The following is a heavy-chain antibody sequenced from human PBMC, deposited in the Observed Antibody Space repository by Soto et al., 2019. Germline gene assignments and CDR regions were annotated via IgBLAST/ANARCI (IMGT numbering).Heavy chain of an antibody. V-gene: IGHV1-18*04. CDR3: ARAEAFEIVVVPAAIQIPRGFDC. CDR1: GYTFTSYG. J-gene: IGHJ4*02. Sequence: ASVKVSCKASGYTFTSYGISWVRQAPGQGLEWMGWISAYNGNTNYAQKLQGRVTMTTDTSTSTAYMELRSLRSDDTAVYYCARAEAFEIVVVPAAIQIPRGFDCWGQGTLVTVSS. CDR2: ISAYNGNT. D-gene: IGHD2-2*02.